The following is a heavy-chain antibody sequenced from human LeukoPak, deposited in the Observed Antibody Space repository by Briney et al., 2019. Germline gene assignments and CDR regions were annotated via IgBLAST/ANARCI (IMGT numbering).Heavy chain of an antibody. CDR2: IYHGGST. D-gene: IGHD6-19*01. CDR1: NYSISSGYY. CDR3: ARDRSGWNWFDP. J-gene: IGHJ5*02. V-gene: IGHV4-38-2*02. Sequence: SETLSLTCTVSNYSISSGYYWAWIRQSPGKGLEWIGSIYHGGSTYYNPSLKSRVTISVDTSKNQFSLKLSSVTAADTAVYYCARDRSGWNWFDPWGQGTLVTVSS.